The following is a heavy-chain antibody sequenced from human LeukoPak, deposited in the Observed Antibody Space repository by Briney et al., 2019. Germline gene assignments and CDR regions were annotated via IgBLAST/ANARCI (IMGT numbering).Heavy chain of an antibody. CDR3: ARLRTAYYYYGMDV. CDR1: GGSISSSSYY. Sequence: PSETLSLTCTVSGGSISSSSYYWGWIRQPPGKGLEWIGSIYYSGSTYYNPSLKSRVTISVDTSRNQLSLKLSSVTAADTAVYYCARLRTAYYYYGMDVWGQGTTVTVSS. CDR2: IYYSGST. V-gene: IGHV4-39*01. D-gene: IGHD2-21*02. J-gene: IGHJ6*02.